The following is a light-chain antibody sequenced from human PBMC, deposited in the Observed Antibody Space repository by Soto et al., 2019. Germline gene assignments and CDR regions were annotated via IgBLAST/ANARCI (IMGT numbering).Light chain of an antibody. CDR3: QTWGTGIPV. CDR2: IDSDGSH. CDR1: SGHSTYG. J-gene: IGLJ7*01. V-gene: IGLV4-69*01. Sequence: QPVLTQSPSASASLGASVKLTCTLSSGHSTYGIAWHQQQPGKGPRFLMKIDSDGSHYKEDGIPDRFSGSSSGAERGLTISSRQSEDEADYYCQTWGTGIPVFGGGTQLTVL.